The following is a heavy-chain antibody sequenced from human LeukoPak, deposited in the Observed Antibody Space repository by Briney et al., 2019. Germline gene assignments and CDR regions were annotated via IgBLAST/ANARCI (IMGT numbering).Heavy chain of an antibody. CDR3: AREVYSSSWLDWDHWFDP. CDR1: GYTFTSYA. D-gene: IGHD6-13*01. J-gene: IGHJ5*02. Sequence: ASVKVSCKASGYTFTSYAMNWVRQAPGQGLEWMGWINTNTGNPTYAQGFTGRFVFSLDTSVSTAYLQISSLKAEDTAVYYCAREVYSSSWLDWDHWFDPWGQGTLVTVSS. V-gene: IGHV7-4-1*02. CDR2: INTNTGNP.